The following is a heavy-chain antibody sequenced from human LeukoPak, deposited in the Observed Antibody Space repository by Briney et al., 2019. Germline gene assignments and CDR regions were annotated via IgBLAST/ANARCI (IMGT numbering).Heavy chain of an antibody. CDR3: ARDADLGATITGAFDI. CDR2: IKQDGSEK. Sequence: GGSLRLSCAASGFTFSRYWMSWVRQAPGKGLEWVASIKQDGSEKHYVDSVKGRFTISRDNSKNSLNLQMNSLRDEETAVYYCARDADLGATITGAFDIWGQGTMVTVSS. D-gene: IGHD5-24*01. CDR1: GFTFSRYW. J-gene: IGHJ3*02. V-gene: IGHV3-7*01.